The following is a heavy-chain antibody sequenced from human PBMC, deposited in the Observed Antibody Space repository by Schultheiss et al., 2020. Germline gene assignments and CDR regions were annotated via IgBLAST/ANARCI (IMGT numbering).Heavy chain of an antibody. Sequence: GGSLRLSCAASGFTFSSYGMHWVRQAPGKGLEWVSVIYSGGSTYYADSVKGRFTISRDNSKNTLYLQMNSLRAEDTAVYYCARDFRYLDYGDYGNHYYYGMDVWGQGTTVTVSS. J-gene: IGHJ6*02. CDR3: ARDFRYLDYGDYGNHYYYGMDV. CDR1: GFTFSSYG. D-gene: IGHD4-17*01. CDR2: IYSGGST. V-gene: IGHV3-66*01.